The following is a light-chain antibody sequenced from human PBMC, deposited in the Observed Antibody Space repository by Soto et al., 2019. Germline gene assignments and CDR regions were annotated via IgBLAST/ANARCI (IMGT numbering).Light chain of an antibody. CDR2: GAS. Sequence: EILLTHSPGTLCRSRGERATLSCRASQSVSSSYLAWYQQKPGQAPRLLIYGASSRATGIPDRFSGSGSGTDFTLSISSLEPEDFPLYYCQQYPSSPPVTFGQGTRLEIK. V-gene: IGKV3-20*01. CDR3: QQYPSSPPVT. J-gene: IGKJ5*01. CDR1: QSVSSSY.